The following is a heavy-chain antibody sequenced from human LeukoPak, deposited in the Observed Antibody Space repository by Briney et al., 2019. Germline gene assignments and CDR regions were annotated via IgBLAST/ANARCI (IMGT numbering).Heavy chain of an antibody. D-gene: IGHD6-13*01. Sequence: SSETLSLTCTVSGGSVSSTTYYWSWIRQPPGKGLEWIGSIYYSGGTYYNPSLKSRVTISVDTSKNQFSLKLSSVTAADTAVYYCARQPIIAPSPGWFDPWGQGTLVTVSS. CDR1: GGSVSSTTYY. J-gene: IGHJ5*02. CDR3: ARQPIIAPSPGWFDP. CDR2: IYYSGGT. V-gene: IGHV4-39*01.